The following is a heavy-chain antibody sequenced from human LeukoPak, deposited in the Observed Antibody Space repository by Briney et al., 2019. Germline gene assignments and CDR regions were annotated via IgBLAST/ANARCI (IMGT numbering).Heavy chain of an antibody. CDR3: AKGCYYDSSGYPAFDY. V-gene: IGHV4-61*02. CDR1: GGSISSGSYY. J-gene: IGHJ4*02. D-gene: IGHD3-22*01. CDR2: IYTSGST. Sequence: SETLSLTCTVSGGSISSGSYYWSWIRQPAGKGLEWIGRIYTSGSTNYNPSLKSRVTISVDTSKNQFSLKLSSVTAADTAVYYCAKGCYYDSSGYPAFDYWGQGTLVTVSS.